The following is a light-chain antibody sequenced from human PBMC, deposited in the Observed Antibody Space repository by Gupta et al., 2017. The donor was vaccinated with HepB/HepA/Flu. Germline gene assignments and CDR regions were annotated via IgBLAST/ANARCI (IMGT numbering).Light chain of an antibody. CDR2: EVS. V-gene: IGLV2-8*01. CDR1: SSDVGGYNY. Sequence: QSALPQPPSASGSPGPSVTISCSGPSSDVGGYNYVSWYQHHPGNAPKLMIYEVSKRPSGVPDRCSGSKSGNTASLTVSGLQAEDEADYYCSSYAGSNIVVFGGGTKLTVL. J-gene: IGLJ2*01. CDR3: SSYAGSNIVV.